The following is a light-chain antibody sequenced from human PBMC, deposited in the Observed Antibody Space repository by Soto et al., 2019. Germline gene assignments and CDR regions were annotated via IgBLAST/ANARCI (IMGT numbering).Light chain of an antibody. J-gene: IGKJ1*01. CDR3: QQYYRSST. CDR1: QSVFYSSNNKNF. V-gene: IGKV4-1*01. Sequence: DIVMTQSPDSLAVSLGERATINCKSSQSVFYSSNNKNFLAWYQQRPGQPPKLLIYWASTRESGVPDRFSGGGSGTDFTLTISSLQAEDVAVYYCQQYYRSSTFGQGTKVEIK. CDR2: WAS.